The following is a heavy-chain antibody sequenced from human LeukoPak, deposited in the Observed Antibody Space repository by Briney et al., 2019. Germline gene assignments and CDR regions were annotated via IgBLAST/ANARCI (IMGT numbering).Heavy chain of an antibody. CDR1: GGSISSGGYS. Sequence: SETLSLTCAVSGGSISSGGYSWSWIRQPPGKGLEWIGYIYHSGSTYYNPSLKSRVTISLDTPKNQFSLKLSSVTAADTAVYYCARSLNVDTAMAAYFDYWGQGTLVTVSS. V-gene: IGHV4-30-2*05. CDR2: IYHSGST. D-gene: IGHD5-18*01. J-gene: IGHJ4*02. CDR3: ARSLNVDTAMAAYFDY.